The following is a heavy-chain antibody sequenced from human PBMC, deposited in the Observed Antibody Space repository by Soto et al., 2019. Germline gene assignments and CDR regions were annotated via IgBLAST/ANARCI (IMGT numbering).Heavy chain of an antibody. CDR1: GYTFTSYA. V-gene: IGHV1-3*01. J-gene: IGHJ4*02. Sequence: ASVKVSWKASGYTFTSYAMDWVRQAPGQRLEWMGWINAGNGNTKYSQKFQGRVTITRDTSASTAYMELSSLRSEDTAVYYCARGRVSSGWIRKVDYWGQGTLVTVSS. D-gene: IGHD6-19*01. CDR3: ARGRVSSGWIRKVDY. CDR2: INAGNGNT.